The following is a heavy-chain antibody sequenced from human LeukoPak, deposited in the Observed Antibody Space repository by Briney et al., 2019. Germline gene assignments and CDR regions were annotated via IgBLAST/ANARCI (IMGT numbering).Heavy chain of an antibody. CDR2: IYYSGIP. D-gene: IGHD2-2*01. J-gene: IGHJ6*02. Sequence: SETLSLTCTVSGGSISNSDSYWGWIRQPPGKGLEWIGSIYYSGIPYYNPSLKSRVTIPVDTSKNQFSLKLSSVTAADTAVYYCARAIPIVVVPAASSYYYGMDVWGQGTTVTVSS. V-gene: IGHV4-39*07. CDR1: GGSISNSDSY. CDR3: ARAIPIVVVPAASSYYYGMDV.